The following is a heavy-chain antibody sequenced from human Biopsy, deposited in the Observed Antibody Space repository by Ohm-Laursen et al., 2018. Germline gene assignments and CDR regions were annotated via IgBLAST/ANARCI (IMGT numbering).Heavy chain of an antibody. J-gene: IGHJ6*02. Sequence: SLRLSCSASGFTFDDYAMHWVRQAPGKDLEWVSGISWHSGSRGYADSVKGRFTISRDNAKKLLYLQMNSLRAEDTALYYCAKDVRVKVQLDGMDVWGQGTTVTVSS. CDR1: GFTFDDYA. CDR3: AKDVRVKVQLDGMDV. D-gene: IGHD1-1*01. V-gene: IGHV3-9*01. CDR2: ISWHSGSR.